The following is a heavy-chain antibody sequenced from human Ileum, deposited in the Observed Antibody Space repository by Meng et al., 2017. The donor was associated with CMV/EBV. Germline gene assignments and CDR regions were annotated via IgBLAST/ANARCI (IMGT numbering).Heavy chain of an antibody. CDR1: GFTFSSYW. CDR2: ISASGYTT. V-gene: IGHV3-48*04. Sequence: GESLKISCAASGFTFSSYWMSWVRQAPGKGLEWVSHISASGYTTLYADSVKGRFTVSRDNTKNSVYLQMDSLRAGDTAIYYCARKGWNYREGFDMWGQGTTVTVS. CDR3: ARKGWNYREGFDM. D-gene: IGHD3-16*02. J-gene: IGHJ3*02.